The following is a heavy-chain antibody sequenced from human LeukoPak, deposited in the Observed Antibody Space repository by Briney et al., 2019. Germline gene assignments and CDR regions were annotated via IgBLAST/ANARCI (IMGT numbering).Heavy chain of an antibody. Sequence: PSETLSLTCTVSGDSISPYYLTWIRQPPRKGLQWIGHVHPSGSTSYNPSLKSRVTISADTSKNQFSLSLTFVNAADTAIYYCATGADAYKTGYWGQGTLVSVSS. J-gene: IGHJ4*02. D-gene: IGHD5-24*01. V-gene: IGHV4-59*12. CDR3: ATGADAYKTGY. CDR2: VHPSGST. CDR1: GDSISPYY.